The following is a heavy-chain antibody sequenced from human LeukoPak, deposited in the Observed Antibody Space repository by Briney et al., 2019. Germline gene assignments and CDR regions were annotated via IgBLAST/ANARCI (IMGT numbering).Heavy chain of an antibody. CDR3: VKDNPLDY. D-gene: IGHD1-14*01. Sequence: GGSLRLSCAASGFTFDDYGMSWVRHAPGKGLEWVAFIRYDGNNKLYADSMKGRFTISRDNSKNTLYLHINSLRAEDTAVYYCVKDNPLDYWGQGTLVIVSS. J-gene: IGHJ4*02. CDR2: IRYDGNNK. CDR1: GFTFDDYG. V-gene: IGHV3-30*02.